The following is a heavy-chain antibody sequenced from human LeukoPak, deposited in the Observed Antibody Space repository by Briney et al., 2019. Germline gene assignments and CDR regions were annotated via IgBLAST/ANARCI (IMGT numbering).Heavy chain of an antibody. V-gene: IGHV4-59*01. CDR2: MSYSGRT. Sequence: PSETLSLTCTVSGGSISTYYWTWIRQPPGKGLEWNGDMSYSGRTNHNPSLKSRLTISVDTSKNQFSLKLSSVTAADTAVYYCARYWNAATAYDYWGQGTLVTVSS. J-gene: IGHJ4*02. CDR3: ARYWNAATAYDY. D-gene: IGHD1-1*01. CDR1: GGSISTYY.